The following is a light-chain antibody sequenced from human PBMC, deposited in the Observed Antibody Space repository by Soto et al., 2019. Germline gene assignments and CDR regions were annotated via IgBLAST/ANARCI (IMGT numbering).Light chain of an antibody. CDR2: SAS. J-gene: IGKJ2*01. Sequence: DIQMTQSPSSLSASLGDRVTITCRASQTINNYLHWYRQRPGEAPKLLMYSASNLQTGVPPRFSGSGSGTHFTLTISSLQPEDFATYYCQQSSSTPHTFGQGTIVEIK. CDR1: QTINNY. V-gene: IGKV1-39*01. CDR3: QQSSSTPHT.